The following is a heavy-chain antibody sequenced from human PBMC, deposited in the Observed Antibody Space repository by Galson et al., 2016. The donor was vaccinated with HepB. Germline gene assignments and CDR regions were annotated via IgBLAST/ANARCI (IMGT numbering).Heavy chain of an antibody. D-gene: IGHD6-19*01. Sequence: SVKVSCKASGYTFTNYYLHWVRQTPGQGLEWMGVMTCNSGSTFYAQKFQGRVTMTRDTSTSTVYMELSSLTSEDTAVYYCAREVAGNVDYWGQGTLVTVSS. CDR2: MTCNSGST. V-gene: IGHV1-46*01. CDR3: AREVAGNVDY. CDR1: GYTFTNYY. J-gene: IGHJ4*02.